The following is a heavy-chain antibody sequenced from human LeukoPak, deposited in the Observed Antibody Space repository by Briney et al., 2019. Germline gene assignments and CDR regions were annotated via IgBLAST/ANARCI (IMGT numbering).Heavy chain of an antibody. CDR2: ISGSGGST. CDR1: GFTFSSYA. J-gene: IGHJ4*02. Sequence: GGSLRLSCAASGFTFSSYAMSWVRQAPGKGLEWVSAISGSGGSTYYADSVKGRFTISRDNAKNSLYLQMNSLRAEDTAVYYCARDKAPYYFDYWGQGTLVTVSS. V-gene: IGHV3-23*01. CDR3: ARDKAPYYFDY.